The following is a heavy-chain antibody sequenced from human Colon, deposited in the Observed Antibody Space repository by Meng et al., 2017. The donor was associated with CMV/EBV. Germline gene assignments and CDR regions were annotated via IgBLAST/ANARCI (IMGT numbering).Heavy chain of an antibody. Sequence: ASVKVSCKASGYTFTTFGISWVRQAPGQGPEWMGWISPYSGHTKSAPKFQGRVTLTTDTSTSTAYMDLRSLRSDDTAVYYCVRSLDDASGQFRDYWGQGTLVTVSS. CDR3: VRSLDDASGQFRDY. CDR1: GYTFTTFG. J-gene: IGHJ4*02. D-gene: IGHD3-3*01. CDR2: ISPYSGHT. V-gene: IGHV1-18*01.